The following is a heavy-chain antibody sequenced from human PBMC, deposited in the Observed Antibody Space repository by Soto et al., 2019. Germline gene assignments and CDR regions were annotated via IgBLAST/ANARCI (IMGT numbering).Heavy chain of an antibody. D-gene: IGHD6-13*01. Sequence: SVKVSCKASGGTFSSYTISWVRQAPGQGLEWMGRIIPILGIANYAQKFQGRVTITADKSTSTAYMELSSLRSEDTAVYYCARVIAAAAPNDAFDIWGQGTMVTVSS. CDR3: ARVIAAAAPNDAFDI. CDR1: GGTFSSYT. CDR2: IIPILGIA. J-gene: IGHJ3*02. V-gene: IGHV1-69*02.